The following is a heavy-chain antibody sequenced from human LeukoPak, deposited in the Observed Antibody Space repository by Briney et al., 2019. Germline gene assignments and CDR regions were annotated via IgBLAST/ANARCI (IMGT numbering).Heavy chain of an antibody. J-gene: IGHJ6*02. V-gene: IGHV3-23*01. CDR1: GFTFSSYA. D-gene: IGHD6-19*01. Sequence: RGGSLRLSCAASGFTFSSYAMSWVRQAPGKGLEWVSAISGSGGSTYYADSVKGRFTISRDNSKNTLYLQMNSLRAEDTAVYYCAKDRIAVAGRREIARRGMGVWGQGTTVTVSS. CDR3: AKDRIAVAGRREIARRGMGV. CDR2: ISGSGGST.